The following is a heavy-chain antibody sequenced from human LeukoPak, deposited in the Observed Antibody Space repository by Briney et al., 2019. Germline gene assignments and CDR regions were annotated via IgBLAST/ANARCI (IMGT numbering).Heavy chain of an antibody. CDR1: GGSISSYY. V-gene: IGHV4-4*07. Sequence: SETLSLTCTVSGGSISSYYWSWIRQPAGKGLEWIGRIYTSGSTNYNPSLKSRVTMSADTSKNQFSLKLSSVTAADTAVYYCARDSASQYYYDSSGSWGYYFDYWGQGTLVTVSS. CDR3: ARDSASQYYYDSSGSWGYYFDY. D-gene: IGHD3-22*01. CDR2: IYTSGST. J-gene: IGHJ4*02.